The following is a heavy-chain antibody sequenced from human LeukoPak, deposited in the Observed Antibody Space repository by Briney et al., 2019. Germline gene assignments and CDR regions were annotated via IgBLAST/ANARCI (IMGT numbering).Heavy chain of an antibody. Sequence: ASVKVSCKASGYTFTSYYMHWVRQAPGQGLEWMGWINPNSGGTNYAQKFQGRVTMTRDTSISTAYMELSRLRSDDTAVYYCARGQLFRGDWFDPWGQGTLVTVSS. V-gene: IGHV1-2*02. CDR2: INPNSGGT. CDR1: GYTFTSYY. CDR3: ARGQLFRGDWFDP. J-gene: IGHJ5*02. D-gene: IGHD2-15*01.